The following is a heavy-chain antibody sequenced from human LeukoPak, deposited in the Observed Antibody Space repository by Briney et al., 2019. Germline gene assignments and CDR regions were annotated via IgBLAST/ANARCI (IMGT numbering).Heavy chain of an antibody. D-gene: IGHD6-6*01. V-gene: IGHV4-38-2*02. CDR3: VRETGGSSGWFDP. J-gene: IGHJ5*02. Sequence: PSETLSLTCTVSGYSISSGYYWGWIRQPPGKGLEWIGSIYHTVSTFYNPSLKSRATISVDTSKNHFSLQLNSVTAADTAVYYCVRETGGSSGWFDPWGQGTLVIVSS. CDR1: GYSISSGYY. CDR2: IYHTVST.